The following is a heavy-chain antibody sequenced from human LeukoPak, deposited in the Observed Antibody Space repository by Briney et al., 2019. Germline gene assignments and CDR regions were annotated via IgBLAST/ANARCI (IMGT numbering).Heavy chain of an antibody. V-gene: IGHV5-51*01. CDR3: ARSNSGGCCNGGSCYGGVY. D-gene: IGHD2-15*01. CDR1: GYSFTSYW. CDR2: IYPGDSDT. Sequence: GESLKISCKGSGYSFTSYWIGWVRQMPGKGLEWMGIIYPGDSDTRYSPSFQGQVTISADKSISTAYLQWSSLKASDTAMYYCARSNSGGCCNGGSCYGGVYWGQGTLVTVSS. J-gene: IGHJ4*02.